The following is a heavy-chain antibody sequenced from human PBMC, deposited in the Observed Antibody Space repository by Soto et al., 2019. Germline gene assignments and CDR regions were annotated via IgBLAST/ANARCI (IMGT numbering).Heavy chain of an antibody. J-gene: IGHJ3*02. CDR1: GYRFTNYW. Sequence: GESLKISCKGSGYRFTNYWIGWVRQMPGKGLEWMGVIYPGDSDTRYSPSFQGHVTISADKSISTAYLQWSSLKASDTAIYYCASTDVVSTIDDGRDAFDIWGQGTMVTVSS. CDR2: IYPGDSDT. D-gene: IGHD5-12*01. V-gene: IGHV5-51*01. CDR3: ASTDVVSTIDDGRDAFDI.